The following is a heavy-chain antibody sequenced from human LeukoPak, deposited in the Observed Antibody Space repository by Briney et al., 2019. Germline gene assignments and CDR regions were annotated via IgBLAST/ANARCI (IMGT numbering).Heavy chain of an antibody. Sequence: GGSLRLSCAASGFTFSSYWMNWARPAPGKGLGWVASINHNGNVNYYVDSGKGRFTISRDNAKNSLYLQMSNLRAEDTAVYCCARGDGLDVWGQGPTVTVSS. V-gene: IGHV3-7*03. CDR1: GFTFSSYW. CDR3: ARGDGLDV. D-gene: IGHD3-16*01. J-gene: IGHJ6*02. CDR2: INHNGNVN.